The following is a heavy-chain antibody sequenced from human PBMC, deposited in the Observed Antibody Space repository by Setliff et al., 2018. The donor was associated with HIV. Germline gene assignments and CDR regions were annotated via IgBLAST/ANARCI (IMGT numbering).Heavy chain of an antibody. D-gene: IGHD2-21*02. CDR1: GFTFSNYW. CDR3: TRDPVTATPIDY. Sequence: ASETLSLSCAVSGFTFSNYWMHWVRQTPGKGLVWVSQISPDGSSPTYADSVKGRFTVSRDNARNTLYLQMSSLTVEDTAVYFCTRDPVTATPIDYWGQGTQVTVSS. V-gene: IGHV3-74*01. J-gene: IGHJ4*02. CDR2: ISPDGSSP.